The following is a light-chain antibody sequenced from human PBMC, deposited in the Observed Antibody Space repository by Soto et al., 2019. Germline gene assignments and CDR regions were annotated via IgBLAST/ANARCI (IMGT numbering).Light chain of an antibody. V-gene: IGKV3-11*01. J-gene: IGKJ4*01. CDR2: DAS. CDR3: QQRSNWPPKLT. CDR1: QSVSSY. Sequence: EIGLTQAPATLSFSPGERATLSCRASQSVSSYLAWYQQKPGQAPRLLIYDASNRATGIPARFSGSGSGTDFTLTISSLEPEDFAVYYCQQRSNWPPKLTFGGGTKVEIK.